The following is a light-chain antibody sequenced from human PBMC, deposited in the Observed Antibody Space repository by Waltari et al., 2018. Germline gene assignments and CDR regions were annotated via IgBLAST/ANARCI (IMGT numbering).Light chain of an antibody. CDR3: QQSYSTPLL. J-gene: IGKJ2*01. V-gene: IGKV1-39*01. CDR2: AAS. Sequence: DIQMTQSPSSLSASVGDRVTITCRASQSISSYLNWYQQKPGKAPKLLIYAASSLQSGVPSRFSGSGSGTDFTLTISSLQPEDFATYYCQQSYSTPLLFGQGTKLEIK. CDR1: QSISSY.